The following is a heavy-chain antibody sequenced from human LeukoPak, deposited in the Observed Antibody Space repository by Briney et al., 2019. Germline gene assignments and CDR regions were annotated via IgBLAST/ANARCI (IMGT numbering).Heavy chain of an antibody. CDR3: TKFVTVTVPNWVDP. V-gene: IGHV4-59*01. D-gene: IGHD4-17*01. CDR1: GGSITGSF. J-gene: IGHJ5*02. CDR2: IYYTGAA. Sequence: PSETLSLTCTVSGGSITGSFWSWLRQPPGEGLEFIGYIYYTGAASYSPSLNSRVSMSVDTSKNQFSLKLHSVTDADTAIYYCTKFVTVTVPNWVDPWGQGIPVTVSS.